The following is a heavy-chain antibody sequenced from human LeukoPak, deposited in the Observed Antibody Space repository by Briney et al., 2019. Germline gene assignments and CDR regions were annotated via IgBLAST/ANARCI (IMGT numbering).Heavy chain of an antibody. CDR3: ARVRDKHIVVVTAIDY. J-gene: IGHJ4*02. D-gene: IGHD2-21*02. V-gene: IGHV3-21*01. CDR1: GFTFSSYS. Sequence: PGGSLRLSCAASGFTFSSYSMNWVRQAPGKGLEWVSSISSSSYIYYAASAKGRFTISRDNAKNSLYLQMNSLRAEDTAVYYCARVRDKHIVVVTAIDYWGQGTLVTVSS. CDR2: ISSSSYI.